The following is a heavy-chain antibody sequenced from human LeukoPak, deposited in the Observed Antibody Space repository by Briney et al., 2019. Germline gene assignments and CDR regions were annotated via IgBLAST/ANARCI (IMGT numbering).Heavy chain of an antibody. D-gene: IGHD6-6*01. V-gene: IGHV3-11*01. CDR3: ARNFEYSRFYYYYYMDV. Sequence: PGGSLRLSCAASGFTFSDYYMSWIRQAPGKGLEWVSYISSSGSTIYYADSVKGRFTISRDNAKNSLYLQMNSLRAEDTAVYYCARNFEYSRFYYYYYMDVWGKGTTVTVSS. CDR2: ISSSGSTI. CDR1: GFTFSDYY. J-gene: IGHJ6*03.